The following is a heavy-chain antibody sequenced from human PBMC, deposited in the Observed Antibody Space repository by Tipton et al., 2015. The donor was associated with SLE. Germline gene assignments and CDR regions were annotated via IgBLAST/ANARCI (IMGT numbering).Heavy chain of an antibody. Sequence: LRLSCTVSNGSISSSPYYWGWIRQSPGKGLEWVGSIYYRGSTYYNPSLKSRVTISVDTSRNQCSLNLTSVTAADTAVYYCARGPYYYMDVWGKGTTVTVSS. CDR3: ARGPYYYMDV. CDR2: IYYRGST. J-gene: IGHJ6*03. V-gene: IGHV4-39*07. CDR1: NGSISSSPYY.